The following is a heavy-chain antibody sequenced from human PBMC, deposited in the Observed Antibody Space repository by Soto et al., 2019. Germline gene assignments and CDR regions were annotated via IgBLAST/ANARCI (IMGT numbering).Heavy chain of an antibody. D-gene: IGHD6-13*01. CDR2: IYYSGST. Sequence: SETLSLTCTVSGVSISSSSYYWGWIRQPPGKGLEWIGSIYYSGSTYYNPSLKRRVTISVDTSKNQFSLKLSSVTAADSAVYYCASIASTVSTFDYWGQGTLVTVSS. CDR3: ASIASTVSTFDY. V-gene: IGHV4-39*01. J-gene: IGHJ4*02. CDR1: GVSISSSSYY.